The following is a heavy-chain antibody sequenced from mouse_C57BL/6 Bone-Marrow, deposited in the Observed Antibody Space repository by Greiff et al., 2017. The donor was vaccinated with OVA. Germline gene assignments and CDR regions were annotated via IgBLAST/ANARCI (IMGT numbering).Heavy chain of an antibody. V-gene: IGHV1-42*01. CDR1: GYSFTGYY. J-gene: IGHJ3*01. D-gene: IGHD4-1*01. CDR2: INPSTGGT. Sequence: VQLQQSGPELVKPGASVKISCKASGYSFTGYYMNWVKQSPEKSLEWIGEINPSTGGTTYNQKFKAKATLTVDKSSSTAYMQLKSLTSEDSAVYYCARGGDNWDVFAYWGQGTLVTVSA. CDR3: ARGGDNWDVFAY.